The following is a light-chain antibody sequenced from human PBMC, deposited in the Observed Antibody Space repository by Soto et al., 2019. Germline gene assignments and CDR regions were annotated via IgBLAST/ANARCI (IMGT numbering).Light chain of an antibody. CDR2: YDS. CDR1: NIASKS. CDR3: QVWDSSSDHVV. Sequence: SYELTQSPSVSVALGKTARITCGGNNIASKSVHWYQQKPGQAPVVVISYDSGRPSGIPERFSGSNSGNTATLTISRVEAGDEADYYCQVWDSSSDHVVFGGGTKLTVL. V-gene: IGLV3-21*04. J-gene: IGLJ2*01.